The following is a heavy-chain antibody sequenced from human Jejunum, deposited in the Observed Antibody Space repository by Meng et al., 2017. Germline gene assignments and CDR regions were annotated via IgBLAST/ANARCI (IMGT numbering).Heavy chain of an antibody. CDR1: GGSISSVYW. J-gene: IGHJ4*02. V-gene: IGHV4-4*02. Sequence: QVQLQDPGPGMVKPSETLSLTCAVSGGSISSVYWWTWVRQSPGKGLEWIGEIYHSGSTNYNPSLKSRVTISVDKSKNQFSLKLTSVTAADTAVYYCARGGYYSFDYWGQGTLVTVSS. CDR2: IYHSGST. D-gene: IGHD5-18*01. CDR3: ARGGYYSFDY.